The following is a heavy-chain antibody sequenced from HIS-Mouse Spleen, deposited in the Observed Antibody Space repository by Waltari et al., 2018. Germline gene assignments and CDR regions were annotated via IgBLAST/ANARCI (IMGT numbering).Heavy chain of an antibody. Sequence: QLQLQESGPGLVKPSEILSLTCTVSGGSISRSSYYWGWLRQPPGKGLEWIGSIYYSGSTYYNPSLKSRVTISVDTSKNQFSLKLSSVTAADTAVYYCAREIPYSSSWYDWYFDLWGRGTLVTVSS. D-gene: IGHD6-13*01. V-gene: IGHV4-39*07. CDR3: AREIPYSSSWYDWYFDL. J-gene: IGHJ2*01. CDR1: GGSISRSSYY. CDR2: IYYSGST.